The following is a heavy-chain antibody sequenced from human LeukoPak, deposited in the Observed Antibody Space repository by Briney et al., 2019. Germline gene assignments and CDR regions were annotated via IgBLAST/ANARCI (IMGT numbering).Heavy chain of an antibody. J-gene: IGHJ4*02. CDR3: ARLRYYDTSGPAHIDY. V-gene: IGHV3-66*01. CDR1: GFTVSSNY. CDR2: IYSGGST. D-gene: IGHD3-22*01. Sequence: GGSLRVSCAASGFTVSSNYIIWVRQAPGKGLEWVSVIYSGGSTYYADSVKARFTISRDNSKNTLYLQMNTLRAEDTAVYYCARLRYYDTSGPAHIDYWGQGILVTVSS.